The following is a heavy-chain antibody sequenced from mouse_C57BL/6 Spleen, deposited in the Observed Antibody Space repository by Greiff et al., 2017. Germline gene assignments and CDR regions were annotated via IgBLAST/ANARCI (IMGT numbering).Heavy chain of an antibody. CDR2: IYPGSGST. V-gene: IGHV1-55*01. CDR3: ARSGDGYYWFAY. J-gene: IGHJ3*01. Sequence: VQLQQPGAELVKPGASVKMSCKASGYTFTSYWITWVKQRPVQGLEWIGDIYPGSGSTNYNEKFKSKATLTVDTSSSTAYMQLSSLTSEDSAVYYCARSGDGYYWFAYWGQGTLVTVSA. CDR1: GYTFTSYW. D-gene: IGHD2-3*01.